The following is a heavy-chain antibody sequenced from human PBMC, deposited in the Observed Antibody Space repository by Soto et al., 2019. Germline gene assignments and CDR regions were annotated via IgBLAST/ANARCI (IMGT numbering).Heavy chain of an antibody. CDR1: GGSISSYY. D-gene: IGHD6-13*01. Sequence: PSETLSLTCTVSGGSISSYYWSWIRQPPGKGLEWIGYIYYSGSTNYNPSLKSRVTISVDTSKNQFSLKLSSVTAADTAVYYCAREPRGGSSWYYFDYWGQGTLVTVSS. CDR2: IYYSGST. J-gene: IGHJ4*02. V-gene: IGHV4-59*01. CDR3: AREPRGGSSWYYFDY.